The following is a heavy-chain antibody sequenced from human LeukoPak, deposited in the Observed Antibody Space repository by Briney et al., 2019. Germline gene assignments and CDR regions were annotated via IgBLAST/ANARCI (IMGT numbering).Heavy chain of an antibody. J-gene: IGHJ6*03. CDR1: GFTFSSYW. CDR2: INTDGSST. V-gene: IGHV3-74*01. D-gene: IGHD3-3*01. Sequence: GGSLRLSCAASGFTFSSYWMHWVRQAPGKGLVWVSRINTDGSSTGYADSVKGRFIISRDNAKNTLYLQMNSLRAEDTAVYYCAVATDFSVYYYYMDVWGKGTTVTVSS. CDR3: AVATDFSVYYYYMDV.